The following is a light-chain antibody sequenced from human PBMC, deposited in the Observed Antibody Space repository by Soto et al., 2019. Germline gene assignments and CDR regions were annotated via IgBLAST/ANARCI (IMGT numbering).Light chain of an antibody. Sequence: EIVWTQSPGTLSLSPGERATLSCRASQRVSSSFLAWYQQKTGQAPRLLIYGSSSMATGIPNRFSGSGSVTDFTLTISRLEPEDVAVYYCQQYGTSPWTFGQGTKVEIK. CDR2: GSS. CDR3: QQYGTSPWT. J-gene: IGKJ1*01. CDR1: QRVSSSF. V-gene: IGKV3-20*01.